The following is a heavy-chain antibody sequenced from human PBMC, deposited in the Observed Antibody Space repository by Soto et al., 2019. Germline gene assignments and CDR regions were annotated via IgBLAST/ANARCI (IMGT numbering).Heavy chain of an antibody. J-gene: IGHJ6*02. CDR2: IYYSGST. CDR3: ARPSDYDFWSGRGSGMDV. CDR1: GGSISSYY. Sequence: SETLSLTCTVSGGSISSYYWSWIRQPPGKGLEWIGYIYYSGSTNYNPSLKSRVTISVDTSKNQFSLKLSSVTAADTAVYYCARPSDYDFWSGRGSGMDVWGQGTTVTVSS. V-gene: IGHV4-59*01. D-gene: IGHD3-3*01.